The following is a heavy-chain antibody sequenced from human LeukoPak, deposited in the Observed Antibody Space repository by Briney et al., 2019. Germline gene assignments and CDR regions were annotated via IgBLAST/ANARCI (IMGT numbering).Heavy chain of an antibody. V-gene: IGHV4-30-4*01. D-gene: IGHD4-17*01. CDR3: ARLASQNGESVGALDF. CDR2: IANSGST. J-gene: IGHJ3*01. Sequence: PSEPLSLTCSVSGASVDSLKYYWPWIRQPPGKGLEWDGFIANSGSTYSNPSRASRVTISIDTSKNQCSLRLTSVAPPDTAVYYCARLASQNGESVGALDFWGQGAMVTVSA. CDR1: GASVDSLKYY.